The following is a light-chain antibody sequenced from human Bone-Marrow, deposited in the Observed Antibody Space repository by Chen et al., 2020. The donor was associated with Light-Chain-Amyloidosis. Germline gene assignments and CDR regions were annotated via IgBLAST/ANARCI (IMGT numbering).Light chain of an antibody. V-gene: IGKV1-39*01. J-gene: IGKJ2*01. CDR3: QQSYSTRLMYT. CDR1: QSISSY. CDR2: AAS. Sequence: DIQMTQSPSSLSASVGDRVTITCRASQSISSYLNWYQQKPGKAPNLLIYAASSLQSGVPSRFSGSGSGTDFTLTISSLQPEDFATYYCQQSYSTRLMYTFGQGTKLEIK.